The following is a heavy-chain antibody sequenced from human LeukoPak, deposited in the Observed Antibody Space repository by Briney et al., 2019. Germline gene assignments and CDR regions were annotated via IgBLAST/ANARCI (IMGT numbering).Heavy chain of an antibody. CDR3: ARDEETPTYPNWIDT. J-gene: IGHJ5*02. V-gene: IGHV1-18*01. CDR1: GYSFSSFV. Sequence: ASVKVSCKASGYSFSSFVISWLRQAPGQGLEWMGWISPYTQNTNFAKKFQCRVTLTADISTSIAYMEVRSLRSDDTAVYYCARDEETPTYPNWIDTWGQGTLVTVSS. CDR2: ISPYTQNT. D-gene: IGHD1-1*01.